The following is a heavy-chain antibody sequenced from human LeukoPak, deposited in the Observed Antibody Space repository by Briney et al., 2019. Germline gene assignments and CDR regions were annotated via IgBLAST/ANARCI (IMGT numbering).Heavy chain of an antibody. V-gene: IGHV4-59*01. CDR3: ARVPDSRRVDSSSWYAKNWFDP. J-gene: IGHJ5*02. CDR2: IYYSGST. Sequence: SETLSLTCTVSGGSISSYYWSWIRQPPGKGLEWIGYIYYSGSTNYNPSLKSRVTISVDTSKNQFSLKLSSVTAADTAVYYCARVPDSRRVDSSSWYAKNWFDPWGQGTLVTVSS. D-gene: IGHD6-13*01. CDR1: GGSISSYY.